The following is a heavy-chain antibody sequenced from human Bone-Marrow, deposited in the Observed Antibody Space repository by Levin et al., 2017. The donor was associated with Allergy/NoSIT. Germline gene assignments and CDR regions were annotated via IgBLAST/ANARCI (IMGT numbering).Heavy chain of an antibody. J-gene: IGHJ5*02. CDR3: ASVPGPAHNWFDP. CDR2: ITYSGTT. V-gene: IGHV4-59*08. D-gene: IGHD2-2*01. CDR1: GGSITSYF. Sequence: SETLSLTCTISGGSITSYFWSWVRQPPGKSLEWVGYITYSGTTHYNPSLKSRVTMSIDTSKKQFALKLSSVTAAATAMYYCASVPGPAHNWFDPWGQGTLVTVSS.